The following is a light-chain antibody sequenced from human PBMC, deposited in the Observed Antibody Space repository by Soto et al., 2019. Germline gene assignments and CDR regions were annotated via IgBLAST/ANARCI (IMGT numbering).Light chain of an antibody. CDR3: SSYTTSSTYV. CDR1: SSDVGSYNY. V-gene: IGLV2-14*01. Sequence: QSVLTQPASVSGSPGQSITISCTGTSSDVGSYNYVSWYQQHPGKAPKVMIYDVSNRPSGVSYRFSGSKSGNTASLTISGLPAEEEADYYCSSYTTSSTYVFGTGTKLTVL. J-gene: IGLJ1*01. CDR2: DVS.